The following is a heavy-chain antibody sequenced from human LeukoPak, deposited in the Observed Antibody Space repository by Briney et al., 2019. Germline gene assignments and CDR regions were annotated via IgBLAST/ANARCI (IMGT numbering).Heavy chain of an antibody. Sequence: PSETLSLTCAVYGGSFSGYYRSWIRQPPGKGLEWIGEINHSGSANYNPSLKSRVTISVDTSKNQFSLKLSSVTAADTAVYYCARQGSEGFDPWGQGTLVTVSS. CDR1: GGSFSGYY. J-gene: IGHJ5*02. V-gene: IGHV4-34*01. CDR2: INHSGSA. CDR3: ARQGSEGFDP.